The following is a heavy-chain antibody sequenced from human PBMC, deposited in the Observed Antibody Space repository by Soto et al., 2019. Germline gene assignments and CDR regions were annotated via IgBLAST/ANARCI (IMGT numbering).Heavy chain of an antibody. CDR3: AKEGTSGLYYFDY. CDR2: ISGSGDSP. V-gene: IGHV3-23*01. Sequence: EVQLLESGGGLVQPGGSLRLSCAASGFTFSNYAMSWVRQAPGKGLEWVSIISGSGDSPYYADSVKGRFTISRDNSRKTLYLQMTSLRAGDSAKEYCAKEGTSGLYYFDYWGQGTLVTVSS. D-gene: IGHD6-19*01. J-gene: IGHJ4*02. CDR1: GFTFSNYA.